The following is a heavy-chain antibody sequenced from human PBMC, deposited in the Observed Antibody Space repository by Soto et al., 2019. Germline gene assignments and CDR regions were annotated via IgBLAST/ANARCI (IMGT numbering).Heavy chain of an antibody. D-gene: IGHD3-9*01. CDR2: ISGSGGST. J-gene: IGHJ4*02. V-gene: IGHV3-23*01. CDR1: GFTFSSYA. Sequence: HPGGSLRLSCAASGFTFSSYAMSWVRQAPGKGLEWVSAISGSGGSTYYADSVKGRFTISRDNSKNTLYLQMNSLRAEDTAVYYCAKDPSRYYDILTGYSYWGQGTLVTVSS. CDR3: AKDPSRYYDILTGYSY.